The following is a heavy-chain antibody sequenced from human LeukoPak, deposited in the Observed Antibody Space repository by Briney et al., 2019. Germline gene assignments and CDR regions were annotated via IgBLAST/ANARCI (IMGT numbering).Heavy chain of an antibody. D-gene: IGHD3-3*01. J-gene: IGHJ5*02. CDR3: ARGARYDFWSGYSAPFDP. V-gene: IGHV4-34*01. Sequence: SETLSLTCAVYGGSFSGYYWSWIRQPPGKGLEWIGEINHSGSTNYNPSLKSRVTISVDTSKNQFSLKLSSVTAADTAVYYCARGARYDFWSGYSAPFDPWGQGTLVTVSS. CDR2: INHSGST. CDR1: GGSFSGYY.